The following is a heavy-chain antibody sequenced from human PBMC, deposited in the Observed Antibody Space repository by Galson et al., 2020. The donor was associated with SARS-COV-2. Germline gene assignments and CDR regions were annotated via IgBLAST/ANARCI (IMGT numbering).Heavy chain of an antibody. Sequence: GESLKISCAASGFIFRNYAMHWVRQAPGQGLEWVAVIWYDGTHENYLDSVKGRFIVSRDNSKNTLFLQMNSLRIEDTALYYCARELKEASVDYWGRGTLVSVAS. CDR1: GFIFRNYA. CDR2: IWYDGTHE. CDR3: ARELKEASVDY. V-gene: IGHV3-33*08. J-gene: IGHJ4*02.